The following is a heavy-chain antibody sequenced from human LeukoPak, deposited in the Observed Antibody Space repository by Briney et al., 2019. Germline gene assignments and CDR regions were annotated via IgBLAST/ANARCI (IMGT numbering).Heavy chain of an antibody. J-gene: IGHJ4*02. CDR2: IRSTGTTT. Sequence: GGSLRLSCVASGFTFSDYYMSWIRQAPGKGLEWISYIRSTGTTTYYADSVKGRFTISRDNAKNSLFLQMNGLRAEDTAVYYCARWWGYNHGEFFDSWGQGTLVTVSS. V-gene: IGHV3-11*01. CDR3: ARWWGYNHGEFFDS. CDR1: GFTFSDYY. D-gene: IGHD1-1*01.